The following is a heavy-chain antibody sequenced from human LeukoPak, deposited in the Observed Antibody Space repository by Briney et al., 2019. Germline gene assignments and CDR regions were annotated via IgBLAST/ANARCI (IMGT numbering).Heavy chain of an antibody. CDR2: IKGDGIST. J-gene: IGHJ4*02. D-gene: IGHD3-3*01. V-gene: IGHV3-74*01. Sequence: GGSLRLSCAASGFDLSSNWMHWVRHAPGQGLVWVSRIKGDGISTNYADSVKGRFTISRDIAKNTLYLQMNSLRAEDTGVYYCAKDHYWSIDYWGRGTLVTVSS. CDR3: AKDHYWSIDY. CDR1: GFDLSSNW.